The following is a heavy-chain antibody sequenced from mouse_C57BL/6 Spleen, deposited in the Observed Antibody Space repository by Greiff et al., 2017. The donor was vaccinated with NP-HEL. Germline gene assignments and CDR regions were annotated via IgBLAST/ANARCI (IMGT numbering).Heavy chain of an antibody. V-gene: IGHV1-59*01. J-gene: IGHJ2*01. CDR3: ARGSSYVDY. CDR2: IDPSDSYT. CDR1: GYTFTSYW. D-gene: IGHD1-1*01. Sequence: VQLQQSGAELVRPGTSVKLSCKASGYTFTSYWMHWVKQRPGQGLEWIGVIDPSDSYTNYNQKFKGKATLTVDTSSSTAYMQLSSLTSEDSAVYYCARGSSYVDYWGQGTTLTVSS.